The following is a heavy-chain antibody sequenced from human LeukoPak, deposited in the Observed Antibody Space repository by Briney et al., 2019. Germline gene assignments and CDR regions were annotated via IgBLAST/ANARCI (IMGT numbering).Heavy chain of an antibody. CDR3: ARAGDILTGYYAWDDY. J-gene: IGHJ4*02. CDR2: ISAYNGNT. V-gene: IGHV1-18*01. D-gene: IGHD3-9*01. CDR1: GYTFTSYG. Sequence: ASVKVSCKASGYTFTSYGISWVQQAPGQGLEWIGWISAYNGNTNYAQKLQGRVTMTTDTSTSTAYMELRSLRSDDTAVYYCARAGDILTGYYAWDDYWGQGTLVTVSS.